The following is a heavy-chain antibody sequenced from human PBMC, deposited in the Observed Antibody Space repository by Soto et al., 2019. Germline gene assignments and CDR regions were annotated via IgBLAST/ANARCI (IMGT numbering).Heavy chain of an antibody. CDR1: GYTFTSYY. D-gene: IGHD3-9*01. V-gene: IGHV1-46*03. Sequence: ASVKVSCKASGYTFTSYYMHWVRQAPGQGLEWMGIINPSGGSTSYAQKFQGRVTMTRDTSTSTVYMELSSLRSEDTAVYYCAVREARFDSNVYYMDGCRKRNTVTISS. CDR2: INPSGGST. CDR3: AVREARFDSNVYYMDG. J-gene: IGHJ6*03.